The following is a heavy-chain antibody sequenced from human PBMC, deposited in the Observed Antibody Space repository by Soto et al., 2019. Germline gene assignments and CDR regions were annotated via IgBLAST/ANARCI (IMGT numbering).Heavy chain of an antibody. D-gene: IGHD4-17*01. V-gene: IGHV3-23*01. CDR3: AKRSIYGGPDY. CDR1: GVTVSSSA. Sequence: GRSLRLACAASGVTVSSSAMSWARQAPGKGLEWVSAISGNGANTYYADSVKGRFTISRDNSKNTLYLQMNSLRAEDTAVYYCAKRSIYGGPDYWGQGTLVTVSS. CDR2: ISGNGANT. J-gene: IGHJ4*02.